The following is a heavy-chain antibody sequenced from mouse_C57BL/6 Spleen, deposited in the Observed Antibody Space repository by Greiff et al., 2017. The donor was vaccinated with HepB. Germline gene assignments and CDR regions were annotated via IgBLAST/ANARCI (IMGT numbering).Heavy chain of an antibody. CDR1: GYTFTSYW. CDR2: IDPSDSYT. Sequence: QVQLQQPGAELVMPGASVKLSCKASGYTFTSYWMHWVKQRPGQGLEWIGEIDPSDSYTNYNQKFKGKSTLTVDKSSSTAYMQLSSLTSEDSAVYYCARGGYYPYWYFDVWGTGTTVTVSS. D-gene: IGHD2-3*01. J-gene: IGHJ1*03. V-gene: IGHV1-69*01. CDR3: ARGGYYPYWYFDV.